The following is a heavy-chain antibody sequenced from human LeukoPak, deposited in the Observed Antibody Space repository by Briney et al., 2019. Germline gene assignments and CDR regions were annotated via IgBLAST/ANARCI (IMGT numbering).Heavy chain of an antibody. Sequence: GGSLRLSCAASGFTFSNARMSWVRQAPGKGLEWVGRIKSKTDGGTTDYAAPVKGRFTISRDDSKNTLYLQMNSLKTEDTAVYYCTTRIAAAGTVWFDPWGQGTLVTVSS. CDR3: TTRIAAAGTVWFDP. CDR1: GFTFSNAR. D-gene: IGHD6-13*01. V-gene: IGHV3-15*01. CDR2: IKSKTDGGTT. J-gene: IGHJ5*02.